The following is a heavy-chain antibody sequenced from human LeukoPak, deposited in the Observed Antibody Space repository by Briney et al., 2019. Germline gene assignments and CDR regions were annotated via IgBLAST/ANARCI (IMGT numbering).Heavy chain of an antibody. D-gene: IGHD6-6*01. CDR1: GGXFSGYY. J-gene: IGHJ4*02. CDR2: INHSGST. V-gene: IGHV4-34*01. Sequence: SETLSLTCAVYGGXFSGYYCSWIRQPPGKGLEWIGEINHSGSTNYNPSLKSRVTISVDTSKNQFSLKLSSVTAADTAVYYCARGQRDSSSSLGGLGYWGQGTPVTVSS. CDR3: ARGQRDSSSSLGGLGY.